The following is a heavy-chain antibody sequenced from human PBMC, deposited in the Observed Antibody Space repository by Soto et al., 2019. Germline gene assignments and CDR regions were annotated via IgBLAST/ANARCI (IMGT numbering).Heavy chain of an antibody. CDR2: IYYSGST. CDR3: ARVPSP. Sequence: SETLSLTCAVYGGSFSGYYWSWIRQPPGKGLEWIGEIYYSGSTYYNPSLKSRVTISVDTSKNQFSLKLSSVTAADTAFYYCARVPSPWGQGTLVTVSS. V-gene: IGHV4-34*01. CDR1: GGSFSGYY. J-gene: IGHJ5*02.